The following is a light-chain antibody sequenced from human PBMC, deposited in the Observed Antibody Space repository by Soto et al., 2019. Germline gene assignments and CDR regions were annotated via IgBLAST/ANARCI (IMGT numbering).Light chain of an antibody. CDR2: KAS. J-gene: IGKJ1*01. Sequence: IQMTQSPYSLSASVGDRVTITCRASQGIITYLNWYQQKPGKAPNLLIDKASSLKSGVPSRFSGSGSGTEFTLTISNLQPDDFATYYCQQYDTYWTFAQRTMV. V-gene: IGKV1-5*03. CDR1: QGIITY. CDR3: QQYDTYWT.